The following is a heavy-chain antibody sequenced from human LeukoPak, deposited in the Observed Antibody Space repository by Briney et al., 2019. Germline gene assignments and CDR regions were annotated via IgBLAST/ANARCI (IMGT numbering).Heavy chain of an antibody. V-gene: IGHV4-31*03. CDR2: IYYSGST. D-gene: IGHD3-10*01. Sequence: SQTLSLTCTVSGGSISSGGYYWSWIRQHPGKGLEWIGYIYYSGSTYYNPSLKSRVTISVDTSKNQFSLKLSSVTAADTAVYYCATNRALVPYGSGSLQMDYWGQGTLVTVSS. CDR3: ATNRALVPYGSGSLQMDY. J-gene: IGHJ4*02. CDR1: GGSISSGGYY.